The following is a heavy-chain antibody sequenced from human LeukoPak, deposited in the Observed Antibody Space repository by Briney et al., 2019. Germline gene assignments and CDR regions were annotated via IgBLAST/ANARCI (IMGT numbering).Heavy chain of an antibody. CDR1: GGSFSGYY. V-gene: IGHV4-34*01. J-gene: IGHJ3*02. D-gene: IGHD3-10*01. CDR2: INHSGST. Sequence: PSETLSLTCAVYGGSFSGYYWSWIRQPPGKGLEWIGEINHSGSTNYNPSLKSRVTISVDTSKNQFSLKLSSVTAADTAVYYCAREGRLWFGGFGAFDIWGQGTMVTVSS. CDR3: AREGRLWFGGFGAFDI.